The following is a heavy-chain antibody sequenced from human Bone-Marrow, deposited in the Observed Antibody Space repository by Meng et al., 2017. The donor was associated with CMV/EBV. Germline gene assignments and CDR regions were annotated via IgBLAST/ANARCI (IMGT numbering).Heavy chain of an antibody. D-gene: IGHD3-3*02. CDR1: GGSFSGYY. J-gene: IGHJ4*02. CDR3: AKEGIRGGRGPFFDY. CDR2: INHSGST. V-gene: IGHV4-34*01. Sequence: SETLSLTCAVYGGSFSGYYWSWIRQPPGKGLEWIGEINHSGSTNYNPSLKSRVTISVDTSKNQFSLKLSSVTAADTAVYYCAKEGIRGGRGPFFDYWGQGTLVTVSS.